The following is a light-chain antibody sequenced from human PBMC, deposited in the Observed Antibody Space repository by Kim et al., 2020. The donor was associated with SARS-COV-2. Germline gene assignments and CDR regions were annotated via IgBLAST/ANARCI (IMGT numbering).Light chain of an antibody. J-gene: IGLJ3*02. V-gene: IGLV1-47*01. CDR3: AAWDDSVSGWV. CDR1: RSNIGSNY. CDR2: RNN. Sequence: GQSVTISCSGSRSNIGSNYVYWYQQLPGTAPKLLIYRNNHRPSGVPDRFSGSKSGTSASLAISGLRSEDEADYYCAAWDDSVSGWVFGGGTKLTVL.